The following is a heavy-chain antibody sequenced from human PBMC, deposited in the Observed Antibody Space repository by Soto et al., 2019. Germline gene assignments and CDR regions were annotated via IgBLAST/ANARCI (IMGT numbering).Heavy chain of an antibody. J-gene: IGHJ6*02. CDR1: GFTFSTYG. V-gene: IGHV3-30*18. CDR2: ISYDGSNK. Sequence: QVQLVESGGGVVQPGRSLRLSCADSGFTFSTYGMHWVRQAPGKGLEWVAIISYDGSNKYYADSVKGRFTISRDNSKNTLYLQMNSLRAEDTAVYYCAKDVLTPSGMDVWGQGTTVTVSS. CDR3: AKDVLTPSGMDV. D-gene: IGHD3-9*01.